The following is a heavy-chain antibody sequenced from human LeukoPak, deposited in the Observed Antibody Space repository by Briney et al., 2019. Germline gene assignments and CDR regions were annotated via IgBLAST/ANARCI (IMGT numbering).Heavy chain of an antibody. CDR3: ARDATYDSSGYSFL. CDR2: VYHSGST. J-gene: IGHJ4*02. Sequence: SETLSLTCTVSGYSISSGYYWGWIRQPPGKGLEWIGSVYHSGSTYYNPSLKSRVTISVDTPKNQFSLKLSSVTAADTAVYYCARDATYDSSGYSFLWGQGTLVTVSS. CDR1: GYSISSGYY. D-gene: IGHD3-22*01. V-gene: IGHV4-38-2*02.